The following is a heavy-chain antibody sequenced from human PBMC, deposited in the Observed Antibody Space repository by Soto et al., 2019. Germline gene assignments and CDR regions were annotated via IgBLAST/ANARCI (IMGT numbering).Heavy chain of an antibody. D-gene: IGHD5-18*01. J-gene: IGHJ6*02. CDR3: AKDPNTAMVYYYYYGMDV. CDR2: ITGGGGST. CDR1: GFAVSTYA. V-gene: IGHV3-23*01. Sequence: PGGSLRLSCAASGFAVSTYAMSWVRKTPGKGLEWVSTITGGGGSTYYADAVKGRFTISRDNSKNTLYLQMNSLRAEDTAVYYCAKDPNTAMVYYYYYGMDVWGQGTTVTVSS.